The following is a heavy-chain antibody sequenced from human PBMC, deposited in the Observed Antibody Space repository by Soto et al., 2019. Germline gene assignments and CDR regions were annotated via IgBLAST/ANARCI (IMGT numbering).Heavy chain of an antibody. CDR3: ARQIYGSGSYLYYYYYGMDV. D-gene: IGHD3-10*01. CDR2: IYYSGST. V-gene: IGHV4-39*01. Sequence: QLQLQESGPGLVKPSETLSLTCTVSGGSISSSSYYWGWIRQPPGKGLEWIGSIYYSGSTYYNPSLKSRVTISVDTSKNQFSLKLSSVTAADTAVYYCARQIYGSGSYLYYYYYGMDVWGQGTTVTVSS. J-gene: IGHJ6*02. CDR1: GGSISSSSYY.